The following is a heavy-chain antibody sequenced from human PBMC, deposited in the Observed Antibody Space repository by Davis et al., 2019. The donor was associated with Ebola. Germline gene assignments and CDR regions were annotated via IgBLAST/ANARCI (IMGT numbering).Heavy chain of an antibody. D-gene: IGHD5-12*01. CDR1: GFTFSSYG. J-gene: IGHJ6*02. V-gene: IGHV3-30*18. CDR3: AKGVPGGYFYYYYYGMDV. Sequence: GESLKISCAASGFTFSSYGMHWVRQAPGKGLEWVAVISYDGSNKYYADSVKGRFTISRDNSKNTLYLQMNSLRAEDTAVYYCAKGVPGGYFYYYYYGMDVWGQGTTVTVSS. CDR2: ISYDGSNK.